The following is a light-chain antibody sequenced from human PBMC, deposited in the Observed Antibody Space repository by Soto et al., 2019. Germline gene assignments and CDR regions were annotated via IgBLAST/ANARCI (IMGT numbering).Light chain of an antibody. CDR1: ENIFKS. Sequence: DIQMIQSPATLSASVGDRITITFRASENIFKSVAWYQQTSGSAPNLLIYAASDLEIGVPSRFRGSGSGTDFSLTINNLQPNDSATYYCQHYNTRSIAFGGGTKVDVK. CDR3: QHYNTRSIA. J-gene: IGKJ4*01. CDR2: AAS. V-gene: IGKV1-5*01.